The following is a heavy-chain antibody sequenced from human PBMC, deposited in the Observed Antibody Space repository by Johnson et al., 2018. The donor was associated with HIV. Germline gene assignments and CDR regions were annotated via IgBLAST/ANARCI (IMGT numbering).Heavy chain of an antibody. J-gene: IGHJ3*02. CDR2: ISWNSGSI. Sequence: QLVESGGGLVQPGRSLRLSCAASGFTFDDYAMHWVRQAPGKGLEWVSGISWNSGSIGYADSVKGRFTISRDNAKNILYLQMNSLRTEDTAVYYCARDRWEEPAALDMWGQGTMVTVSS. D-gene: IGHD1-14*01. CDR1: GFTFDDYA. CDR3: ARDRWEEPAALDM. V-gene: IGHV3-9*01.